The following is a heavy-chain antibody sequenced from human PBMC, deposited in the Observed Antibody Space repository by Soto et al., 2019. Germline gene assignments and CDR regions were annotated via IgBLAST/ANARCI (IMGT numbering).Heavy chain of an antibody. V-gene: IGHV4-59*01. D-gene: IGHD1-26*01. CDR2: IFHSGTT. Sequence: QVQLQESGPGLVKPSETLSLTCTVSGASISSYYWSWIRQPPGKGLEWVGFIFHSGTTNCNPSPKSRVTFSVDTSKNQVSLKLTSVTAADTAVYYCARDQNGSPHFDYWGQGILITVSS. J-gene: IGHJ4*02. CDR1: GASISSYY. CDR3: ARDQNGSPHFDY.